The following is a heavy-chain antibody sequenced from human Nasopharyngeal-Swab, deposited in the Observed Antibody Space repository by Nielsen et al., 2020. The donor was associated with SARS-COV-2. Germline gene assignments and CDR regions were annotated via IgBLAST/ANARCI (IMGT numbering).Heavy chain of an antibody. CDR2: SSPTNGNT. J-gene: IGHJ4*02. V-gene: IGHV1-18*04. CDR3: AREGYSGYDYDY. CDR1: GYTFTTYD. Sequence: ASVKVSCKASGYTFTTYDITWVRQAPGQGLEWMGWSSPTNGNTNYALNFQGRVTMTADTSTSTAYMELRSLRSDDTAVYYCAREGYSGYDYDYWGQGTLVTVSS. D-gene: IGHD5-12*01.